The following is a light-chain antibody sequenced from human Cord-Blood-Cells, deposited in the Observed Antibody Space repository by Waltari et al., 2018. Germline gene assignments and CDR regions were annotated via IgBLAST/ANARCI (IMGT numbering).Light chain of an antibody. CDR1: SGINVGTSR. V-gene: IGLV5-45*02. Sequence: QAVLTQPSSLSASPGASASLPCTLRSGINVGTSRISWAQRKPGSLPQYLLRYKSDSDKQQGSGVPSRFSGSKDATANAGILLISGLQSEDEADYYCMIWHSSAWVFGGGTKLTVL. CDR3: MIWHSSAWV. J-gene: IGLJ3*02. CDR2: YKSDSDK.